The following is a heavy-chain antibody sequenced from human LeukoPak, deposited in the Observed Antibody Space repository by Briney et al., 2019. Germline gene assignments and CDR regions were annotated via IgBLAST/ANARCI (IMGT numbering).Heavy chain of an antibody. CDR2: ISYDGSIK. CDR1: GFTFHNYG. Sequence: GGSLRLSCAASGFTFHNYGMHWVRQAPGKGLEWVAVISYDGSIKYYADSVKGRFTISRDNSKNTLDLQMNSLRAEDTAVYYCAKDPGVTANPYNWFDPWGQGTLVTVSS. D-gene: IGHD2-21*02. V-gene: IGHV3-30*18. J-gene: IGHJ5*02. CDR3: AKDPGVTANPYNWFDP.